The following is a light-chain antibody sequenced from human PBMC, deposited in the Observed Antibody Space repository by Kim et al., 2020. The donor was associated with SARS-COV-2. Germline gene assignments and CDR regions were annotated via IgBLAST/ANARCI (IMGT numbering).Light chain of an antibody. CDR2: DVT. CDR3: SSYITGDTGV. Sequence: QSALTQPASVSGSPGQSITFSCTGTSSDVGGYNYVSWYQQHPDKAPKLIIYDVTKRPSGVSTRFSGSKSDNTASLTISGLQAEDEAHYYCSSYITGDTGVFGGGTKLTVL. V-gene: IGLV2-14*03. CDR1: SSDVGGYNY. J-gene: IGLJ3*02.